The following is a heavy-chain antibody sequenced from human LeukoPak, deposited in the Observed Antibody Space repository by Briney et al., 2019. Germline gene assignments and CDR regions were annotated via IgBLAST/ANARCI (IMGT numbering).Heavy chain of an antibody. J-gene: IGHJ5*02. CDR2: INHSGST. CDR3: ARRIAARPRGYWFDP. Sequence: SETLSLTCAVYGGSFSGYYWSWIRQPPGKGLEWIGEINHSGSTNYNPSLKSRVTISVDMSKNQFSLKVSSVTAADTAVYYCARRIAARPRGYWFDPWGQGTLVTVSS. D-gene: IGHD6-6*01. CDR1: GGSFSGYY. V-gene: IGHV4-34*01.